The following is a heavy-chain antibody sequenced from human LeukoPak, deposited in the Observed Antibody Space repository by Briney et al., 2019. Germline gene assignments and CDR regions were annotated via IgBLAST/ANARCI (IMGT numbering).Heavy chain of an antibody. CDR3: ANSSGSDYFDY. CDR1: GGSISSYY. CDR2: IYYSGST. J-gene: IGHJ4*02. D-gene: IGHD6-19*01. V-gene: IGHV4-59*01. Sequence: SETLSLTCTVSGGSISSYYWSWIRQPPGKGLEWIGYIYYSGSTNYNPSLKSRVAISVDTSKNQFSLKLSSVTAADTAVYYCANSSGSDYFDYWGQGTLVTVSS.